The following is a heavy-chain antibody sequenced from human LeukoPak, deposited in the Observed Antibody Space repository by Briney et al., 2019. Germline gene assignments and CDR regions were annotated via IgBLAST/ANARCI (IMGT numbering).Heavy chain of an antibody. V-gene: IGHV3-30*04. J-gene: IGHJ3*02. D-gene: IGHD3-9*01. CDR2: ISYDGSNK. CDR3: ARSSQVLRYFDWLSLLDAFDI. CDR1: GFRFSNYA. Sequence: GRSLRLSCAASGFRFSNYAMHWVRQAPGKGLEWVAVISYDGSNKYYADSVKGRFTISRDNSKNTPYPQMNSLRAEDTAVYYCARSSQVLRYFDWLSLLDAFDIWGQGTMVTVSS.